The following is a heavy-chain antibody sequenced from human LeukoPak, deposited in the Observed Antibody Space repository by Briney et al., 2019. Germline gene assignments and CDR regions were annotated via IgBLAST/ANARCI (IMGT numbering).Heavy chain of an antibody. CDR3: ARAKGDFIVVVPAAMGYYFDY. V-gene: IGHV4-59*08. J-gene: IGHJ4*02. Sequence: SETLSLTCTVSGDSINSYYWSWIRQPPGKGLEWIAYIHYSGHTNSNPSLKSRVTISVDTSKSQFSLELSSVTAADTAVYYCARAKGDFIVVVPAAMGYYFDYWGQGTLVTVSS. CDR2: IHYSGHT. CDR1: GDSINSYY. D-gene: IGHD2-2*01.